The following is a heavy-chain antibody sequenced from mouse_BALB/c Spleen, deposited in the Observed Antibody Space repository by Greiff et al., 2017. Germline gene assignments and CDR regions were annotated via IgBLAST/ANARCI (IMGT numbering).Heavy chain of an antibody. Sequence: VQLQQSGAELVRPGALVKLSCKASGFNIKDYYMHWVKQRPEQGLEWIGWIDPENGNTIYDPKFQGKASITADTSSNTAYLQLSSLTSEDTAVYYCASDSSGSLAYWGQGTLVTVSA. CDR2: IDPENGNT. CDR3: ASDSSGSLAY. J-gene: IGHJ3*01. V-gene: IGHV14-1*02. CDR1: GFNIKDYY. D-gene: IGHD3-2*01.